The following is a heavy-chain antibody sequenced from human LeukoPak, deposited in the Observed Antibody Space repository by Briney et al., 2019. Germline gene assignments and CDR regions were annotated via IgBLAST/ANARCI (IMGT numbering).Heavy chain of an antibody. V-gene: IGHV3-7*01. J-gene: IGHJ3*02. CDR2: IKQDGSEK. Sequence: PGGSLRLSCAASGFTFSGYAMSWVRQAPGKGLEWVANIKQDGSEKCYVDSVKGRFTISRDNAKNSLYLQMNSLRAEDTAVYYCARVRGYYDKGGTNAFDIWGQGTMVTVSS. CDR3: ARVRGYYDKGGTNAFDI. D-gene: IGHD3-22*01. CDR1: GFTFSGYA.